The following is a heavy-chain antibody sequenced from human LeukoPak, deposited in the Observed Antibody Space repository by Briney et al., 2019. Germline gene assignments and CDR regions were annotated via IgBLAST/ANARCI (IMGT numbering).Heavy chain of an antibody. CDR3: ARDIPVASTSYNRKYYFDY. D-gene: IGHD2-2*01. Sequence: GASVKVSCKASGYTFTSYGISWVRQAPGQGLEWMGWISAYNGNTNYAQKLQGRVTMTTDTSTSTAYMELRSLRSDDTAVYYCARDIPVASTSYNRKYYFDYWGQGTLVTVSS. CDR1: GYTFTSYG. J-gene: IGHJ4*02. V-gene: IGHV1-18*01. CDR2: ISAYNGNT.